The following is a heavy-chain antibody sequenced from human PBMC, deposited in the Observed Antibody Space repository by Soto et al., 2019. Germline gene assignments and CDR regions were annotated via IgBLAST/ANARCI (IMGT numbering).Heavy chain of an antibody. CDR3: ARISYYSYYYGMDV. CDR1: GYSFAGYW. J-gene: IGHJ6*02. V-gene: IGHV5-51*01. D-gene: IGHD3-16*01. Sequence: GESLKISCKGSGYSFAGYWIGWVRQMPGKGLDWMGVIYPGDSDTRYSPSFQGQVTILADKSISTAYLQWSSLKASDTAMYYCARISYYSYYYGMDVWGQGTTVTVPS. CDR2: IYPGDSDT.